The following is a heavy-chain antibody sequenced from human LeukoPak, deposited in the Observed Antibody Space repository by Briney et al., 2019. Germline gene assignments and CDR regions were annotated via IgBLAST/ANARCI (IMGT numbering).Heavy chain of an antibody. D-gene: IGHD3-22*01. CDR3: ARPGYYDNSGFNFGY. V-gene: IGHV4-39*01. Sequence: SETLSLTCTVSGGSISSSTVYWGWIRQPPGKGLEWIGGINYSGYTYYNPSLKSRVTISVDTPKNQFSLKLSSVTAADTAVYYCARPGYYDNSGFNFGYWGQGTLVTVSS. J-gene: IGHJ4*02. CDR1: GGSISSSTVY. CDR2: INYSGYT.